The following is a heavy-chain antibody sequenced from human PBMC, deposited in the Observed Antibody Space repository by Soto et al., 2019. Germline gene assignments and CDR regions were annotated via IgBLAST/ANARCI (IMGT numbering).Heavy chain of an antibody. CDR3: SSVFSGFYSSSSPCFDY. Sequence: GGSLRLSCTASGFNFGDYAMSWFRQAPGKGLEWVGFIRSKAYGGTTEYAASVKGRFTISRDDSKSIAYLQMNSLKTEDTAVYYFSSVFSGFYSSSSPCFDYWGQGTQVTVSS. D-gene: IGHD6-6*01. V-gene: IGHV3-49*03. CDR2: IRSKAYGGTT. CDR1: GFNFGDYA. J-gene: IGHJ4*02.